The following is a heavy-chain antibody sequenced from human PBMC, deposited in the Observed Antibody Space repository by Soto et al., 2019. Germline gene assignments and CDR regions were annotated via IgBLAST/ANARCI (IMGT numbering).Heavy chain of an antibody. D-gene: IGHD4-4*01. J-gene: IGHJ6*02. V-gene: IGHV3-30-3*01. CDR3: ARGASTVTTQYYYYYYGMDV. CDR1: GFTFSSYA. Sequence: GGSLRLSCAASGFTFSSYAMHWVRQAPGKGLEWVAVISYDGSNKYYADSVKGRFTISRDNSKNTLYLQMNSLRAEDTAVYYCARGASTVTTQYYYYYYGMDVWGQGTTVTVSS. CDR2: ISYDGSNK.